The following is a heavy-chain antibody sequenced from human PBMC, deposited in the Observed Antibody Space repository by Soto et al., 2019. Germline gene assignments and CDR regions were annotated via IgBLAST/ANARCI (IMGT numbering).Heavy chain of an antibody. CDR1: DGSINNGDW. V-gene: IGHV4-4*02. D-gene: IGHD1-26*01. CDR3: ATRGIVGPIY. CDR2: VYHNGNT. J-gene: IGHJ4*02. Sequence: QVQLQESGTGLVEPSGTLSLTCNVYDGSINNGDWCSWVRQPPGKGLEWIGEVYHNGNTNYNASLKSRVTVSVDKSGHQFSLRLTSVTPADTAVYYCATRGIVGPIYWGQGTLVTVSS.